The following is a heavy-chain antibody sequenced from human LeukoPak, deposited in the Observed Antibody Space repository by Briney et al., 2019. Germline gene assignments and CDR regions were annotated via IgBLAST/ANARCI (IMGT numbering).Heavy chain of an antibody. CDR1: GGSISSYY. CDR3: ARAGYGDSDFDY. J-gene: IGHJ4*02. Sequence: SETLSLTCTVSGGSISSYYWGWIRQPPGKGLEWIGSIYHSGNTYYNPSLKSRVTISVDTSKNQFSLKLNSVTAAGTAVYYCARAGYGDSDFDYWGQGTLVTVSS. V-gene: IGHV4-38-2*02. D-gene: IGHD4-17*01. CDR2: IYHSGNT.